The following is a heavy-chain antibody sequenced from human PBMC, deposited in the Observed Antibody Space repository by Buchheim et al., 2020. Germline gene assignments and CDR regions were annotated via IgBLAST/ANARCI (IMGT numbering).Heavy chain of an antibody. V-gene: IGHV3-53*02. CDR3: ARDYYGSSGFDGMDV. CDR2: IYSGGST. D-gene: IGHD3-22*01. J-gene: IGHJ6*02. Sequence: EVPLVETGGGLIQPGGSLRLSCAASGFTVSSNYMSWVRQAPGKGLEWVSVIYSGGSTYSADSVQGRFTISRDHSQNTLYLQMNSLRAEDTAVYYCARDYYGSSGFDGMDVWGQGTT. CDR1: GFTVSSNY.